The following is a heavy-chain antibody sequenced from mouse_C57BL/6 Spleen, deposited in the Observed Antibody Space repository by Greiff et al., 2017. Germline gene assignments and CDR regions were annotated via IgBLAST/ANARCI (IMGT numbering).Heavy chain of an antibody. CDR1: GYTFTSYW. V-gene: IGHV1-52*01. Sequence: QVQLQQPGAELVRPGSSVKLSCKASGYTFTSYWMPWVKQRPIQGLEWIGNIDPSDSETHYNQKFKDKATLTVDKSSSTAYMQRSSLTSEDSAVYYWARWLLRGDYFDYWGQGTTLTVSS. D-gene: IGHD2-3*01. J-gene: IGHJ2*01. CDR3: ARWLLRGDYFDY. CDR2: IDPSDSET.